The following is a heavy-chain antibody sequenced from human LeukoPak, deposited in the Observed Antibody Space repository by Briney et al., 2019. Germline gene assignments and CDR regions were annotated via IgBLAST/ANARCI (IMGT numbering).Heavy chain of an antibody. CDR2: ISWDGGST. D-gene: IGHD6-13*01. CDR3: AKDAAAASYMDV. V-gene: IGHV3-43*01. Sequence: GGSLRLSCAASGFTFDDYTMHWVRQAPGKGLEWVSLISWDGGSTYYADSVKGRFTISRDNSKNSLYLQMNSRRTEDTALYYCAKDAAAASYMDVWGKGTTVTVSS. J-gene: IGHJ6*03. CDR1: GFTFDDYT.